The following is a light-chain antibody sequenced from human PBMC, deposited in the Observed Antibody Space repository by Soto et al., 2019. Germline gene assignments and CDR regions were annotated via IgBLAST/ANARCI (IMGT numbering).Light chain of an antibody. J-gene: IGKJ1*01. V-gene: IGKV1-5*01. CDR1: QSISSW. CDR2: DAS. CDR3: QQYNSYRWT. Sequence: DIQMTQSPSTLSASVGDRVTMTCRASQSISSWLAWYQQKPGKAPKLLIYDASSLESGVPSRFSGSGSGTEFTLTISSLQPDDFATYYCQQYNSYRWTFGQGTKV.